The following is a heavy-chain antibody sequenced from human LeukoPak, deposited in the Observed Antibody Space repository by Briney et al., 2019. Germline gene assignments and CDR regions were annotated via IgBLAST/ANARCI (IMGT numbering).Heavy chain of an antibody. CDR1: GVSISSYY. D-gene: IGHD2-2*01. J-gene: IGHJ5*02. CDR3: ARAAHCSSTSCYWFDP. Sequence: SETLSLTCTVSGVSISSYYWSWIRQPPGKGLEWFGYISDSGDANYDPSLKSRVSISVDTSKNQFSLKLSSVTAADTAVYYCARAAHCSSTSCYWFDPWGQGTLVTVSS. CDR2: ISDSGDA. V-gene: IGHV4-59*01.